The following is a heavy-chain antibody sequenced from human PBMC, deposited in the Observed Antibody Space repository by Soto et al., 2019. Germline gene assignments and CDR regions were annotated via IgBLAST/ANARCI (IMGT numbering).Heavy chain of an antibody. J-gene: IGHJ4*02. CDR1: GYTLTELS. CDR2: FGPEDGET. V-gene: IGHV1-24*01. CDR3: ATDLGAAAYYFDY. Sequence: ASVKVSCKVSGYTLTELSMHWVRQAPGKGLEWMGGFGPEDGETIYAQKFQGRVTMTEDTSTDTAYMGLSSLRSEDTAVYYCATDLGAAAYYFDYWGQGTLVTVSS. D-gene: IGHD6-25*01.